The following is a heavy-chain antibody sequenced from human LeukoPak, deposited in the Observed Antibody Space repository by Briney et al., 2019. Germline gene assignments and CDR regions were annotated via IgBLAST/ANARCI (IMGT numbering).Heavy chain of an antibody. J-gene: IGHJ4*02. D-gene: IGHD6-13*01. CDR1: GFTFSSYA. V-gene: IGHV3-30-3*01. CDR3: ARDRSSFDL. CDR2: ISYDGSNE. Sequence: GGSLRLSCAASGFTFSSYAMHWVRQAPGKGLEWVAVISYDGSNEYYADSVKGRLTISRDNSRNALYLQMSSLRADDTAVYYCARDRSSFDLWGQGALVTVSS.